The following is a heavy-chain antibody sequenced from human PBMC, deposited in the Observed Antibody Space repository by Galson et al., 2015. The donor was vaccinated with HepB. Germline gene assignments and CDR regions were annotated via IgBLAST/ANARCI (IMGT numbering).Heavy chain of an antibody. D-gene: IGHD3-22*01. CDR3: AREGFYYYDSSGYYW. Sequence: SLRLSCAASGFTVSSNYMSWVRQAPGKGLEWVSVIYSGGSTYYADSVKGRFTISRDNSKNTLYLQMNSLRAEDTAVYYCAREGFYYYDSSGYYWWGQGTLVTVSS. CDR1: GFTVSSNY. J-gene: IGHJ4*02. V-gene: IGHV3-66*02. CDR2: IYSGGST.